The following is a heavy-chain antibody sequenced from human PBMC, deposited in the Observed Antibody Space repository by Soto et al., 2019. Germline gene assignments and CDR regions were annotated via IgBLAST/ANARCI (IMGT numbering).Heavy chain of an antibody. CDR1: GFTFSSYS. D-gene: IGHD3-3*01. J-gene: IGHJ6*03. Sequence: PGGSLRLSCAASGFTFSSYSMNWVRQAPGKGLEWVSYISSSSSTIYYADSVKGRFTISRDNAKNSLYLQMNSLRAEDTAVYYCARDYQVPQSPAFFGMRDLYYYYYYMDVWGKGTTVTVSS. CDR2: ISSSSSTI. CDR3: ARDYQVPQSPAFFGMRDLYYYYYYMDV. V-gene: IGHV3-48*01.